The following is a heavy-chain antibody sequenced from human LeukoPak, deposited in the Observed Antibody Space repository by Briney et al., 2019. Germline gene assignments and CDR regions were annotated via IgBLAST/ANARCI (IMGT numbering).Heavy chain of an antibody. J-gene: IGHJ1*01. CDR1: GGSIRSHY. CDR2: IYYSGST. D-gene: IGHD1-1*01. CDR3: ANWNPAAEYFQH. V-gene: IGHV4-59*11. Sequence: PSETLSLTCTVSGGSIRSHYWSWIRQPPGKGLEWIGYIYYSGSTNYNPSLKSRVTISVDTSKNQFSLKLSSVTAADTAVYYCANWNPAAEYFQHWGQGTLVTVSS.